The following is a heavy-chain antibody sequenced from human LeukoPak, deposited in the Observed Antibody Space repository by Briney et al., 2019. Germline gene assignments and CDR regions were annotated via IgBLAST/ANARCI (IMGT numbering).Heavy chain of an antibody. J-gene: IGHJ4*02. Sequence: GAYLRRSCAASGFTFSSYAMIWVRPAPGKGLEGGSALNGSGGSTYYADSVKGRFTISRDNSKNTLYLQMNSLRAEDTAVYYCAKDGSYDSSGPSYFDYWGQGTLVTVSS. V-gene: IGHV3-23*01. CDR2: LNGSGGST. D-gene: IGHD3-22*01. CDR3: AKDGSYDSSGPSYFDY. CDR1: GFTFSSYA.